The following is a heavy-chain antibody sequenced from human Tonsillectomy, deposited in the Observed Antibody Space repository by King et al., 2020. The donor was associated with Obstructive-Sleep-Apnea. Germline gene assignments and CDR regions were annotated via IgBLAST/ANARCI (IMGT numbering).Heavy chain of an antibody. CDR2: MNPNNGNT. CDR1: GYTFTSYD. V-gene: IGHV1-8*01. J-gene: IGHJ4*02. CDR3: ARTIERTGDFDY. Sequence: QLVQSGAEVKRPGASVKVSCKASGYTFTSYDINWVRQATGQGLEWLGWMNPNNGNTGYAQKFQGRVTMTRDTSISTAYMELSSLTSEDTAVYYCARTIERTGDFDYWGQGALVTVSS. D-gene: IGHD3-16*01.